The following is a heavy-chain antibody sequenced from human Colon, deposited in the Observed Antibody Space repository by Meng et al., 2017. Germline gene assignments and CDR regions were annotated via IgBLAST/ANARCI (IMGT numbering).Heavy chain of an antibody. J-gene: IGHJ4*02. D-gene: IGHD2-2*02. CDR1: GASISSGDYY. Sequence: QVQLQESGPGLVKPSQTLSLTCPVCGASISSGDYYWNWIRQPPGKGLEWIGYIYYTGDTDYNPSLKSRLTISIDTPKNLFSLKLGSVTAADTAVYYCARERYCSSTACYTTLDNWGQGTLVTVSS. V-gene: IGHV4-30-4*01. CDR2: IYYTGDT. CDR3: ARERYCSSTACYTTLDN.